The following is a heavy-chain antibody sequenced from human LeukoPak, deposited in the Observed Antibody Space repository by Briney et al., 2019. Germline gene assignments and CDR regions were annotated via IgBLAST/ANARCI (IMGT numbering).Heavy chain of an antibody. D-gene: IGHD3/OR15-3a*01. CDR1: GGSFSGYY. V-gene: IGHV4-34*01. J-gene: IGHJ5*02. Sequence: SETLSLTCAAYGGSFSGYYWSWIRQPPGKGLEWIGEINHSGSTNYNPSLKSRVTISVDSSKNQFSLKLSSVTAADTAVYYCARGWTGTPYNWFDPWGQGTLVTVSS. CDR3: ARGWTGTPYNWFDP. CDR2: INHSGST.